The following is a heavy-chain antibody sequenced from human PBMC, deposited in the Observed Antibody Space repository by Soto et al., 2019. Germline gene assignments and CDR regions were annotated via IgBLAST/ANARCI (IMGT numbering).Heavy chain of an antibody. CDR1: GYTFTSYA. J-gene: IGHJ3*02. Sequence: ASVKVSCKASGYTFTSYAMHWVRQAPGQRLEWMGWINAGNGNTKYSQKFQGRVTITRYTSASTVYMELSSLRSEDTAVYYCARGVQLELSFDIWGQGTMVTVSS. CDR2: INAGNGNT. D-gene: IGHD1-1*01. CDR3: ARGVQLELSFDI. V-gene: IGHV1-3*01.